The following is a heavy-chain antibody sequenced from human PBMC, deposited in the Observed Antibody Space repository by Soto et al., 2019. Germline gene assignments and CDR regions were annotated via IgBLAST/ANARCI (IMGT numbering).Heavy chain of an antibody. CDR2: IYYSGST. V-gene: IGHV4-61*01. Sequence: SETLSLTCTVSGGSVSSGSYYWSWIRQPPGKGLEWIGYIYYSGSTNYNPSLKSRVTLSVDTSKNQFSLKLSSVTAADTAVYYCARESSSGRHYDYYGMDVWGQATTVPVSS. J-gene: IGHJ6*02. D-gene: IGHD6-19*01. CDR1: GGSVSSGSYY. CDR3: ARESSSGRHYDYYGMDV.